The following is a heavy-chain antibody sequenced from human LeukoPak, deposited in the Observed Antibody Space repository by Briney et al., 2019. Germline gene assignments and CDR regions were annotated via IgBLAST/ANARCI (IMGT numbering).Heavy chain of an antibody. CDR3: ARNGPRYGYYYDSSGYYIDY. J-gene: IGHJ4*02. Sequence: SEALSVTCAVYGGSFCGYYWSWIRQPPGKRLGWVGELNHSGSTNYNPSLKSRVTIAVDTSKNQLSLKLSSVTAADTAVYYCARNGPRYGYYYDSSGYYIDYWGQGTLVTVPS. CDR1: GGSFCGYY. CDR2: LNHSGST. D-gene: IGHD3-22*01. V-gene: IGHV4-34*01.